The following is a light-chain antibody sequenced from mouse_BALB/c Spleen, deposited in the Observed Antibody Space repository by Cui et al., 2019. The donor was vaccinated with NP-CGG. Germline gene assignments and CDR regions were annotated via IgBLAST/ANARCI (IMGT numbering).Light chain of an antibody. CDR3: ALWYSNHWV. CDR2: GTN. V-gene: IGLV1*01. CDR1: TGSVTTSNY. J-gene: IGLJ1*01. Sequence: VVTRESALTTSPGETVTLTCRSSTGSVTTSNYANWVQEKPDHLFTGLIGGTNNRAPGVPARFSGSLIGDKAALTITGAQTEDEAIYFCALWYSNHWVFGGGTKLTVL.